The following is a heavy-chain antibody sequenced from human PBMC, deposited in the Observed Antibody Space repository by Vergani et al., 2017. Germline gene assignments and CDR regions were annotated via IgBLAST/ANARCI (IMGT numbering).Heavy chain of an antibody. CDR1: GGSLSSYY. CDR3: ARHKEQLVPGNYYYYYYMDV. V-gene: IGHV4-59*04. Sequence: QVQLQESGPGLVKPSETLSLTCTVPGGSLSSYYWSWIRQPPGKGLEWIGYIYYSGSTYYNPSLKSRVTISVDTSKNQFSLKLNSVTAADTAVYYCARHKEQLVPGNYYYYYYMDVWGKGTTVTVSS. CDR2: IYYSGST. D-gene: IGHD6-13*01. J-gene: IGHJ6*03.